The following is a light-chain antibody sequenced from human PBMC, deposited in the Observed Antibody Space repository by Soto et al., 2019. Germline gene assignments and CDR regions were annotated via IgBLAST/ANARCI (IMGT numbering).Light chain of an antibody. CDR3: QPYNSWPLT. CDR1: QSVSDS. CDR2: GAS. V-gene: IGKV3-15*01. Sequence: EIVMTQSPVTLSVSPGERATLSCRASQSVSDSLAWYQQKHGQAPRLLIYGASNRATDIPARFSGSGSGTEFTLTISSLQSEDFAIYYCQPYNSWPLTFGGGTKVEIK. J-gene: IGKJ4*02.